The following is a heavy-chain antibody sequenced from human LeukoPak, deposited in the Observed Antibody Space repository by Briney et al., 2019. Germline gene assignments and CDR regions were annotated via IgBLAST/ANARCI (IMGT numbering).Heavy chain of an antibody. CDR1: GYTFTSYG. V-gene: IGHV1-18*01. CDR3: ARDMTAAAGIISLGEVPYMDV. Sequence: GASVKVSCKASGYTFTSYGISWVRQAPGQGLEWMGWISAYNGNTNYAQKLQGRVTMTTDTSTSTAYMELRSLRSDDTAVYYCARDMTAAAGIISLGEVPYMDVWGKGTTVTVSS. D-gene: IGHD6-13*01. J-gene: IGHJ6*03. CDR2: ISAYNGNT.